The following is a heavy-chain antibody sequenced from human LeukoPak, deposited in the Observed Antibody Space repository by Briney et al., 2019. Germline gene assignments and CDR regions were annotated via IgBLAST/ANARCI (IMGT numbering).Heavy chain of an antibody. V-gene: IGHV3-21*01. CDR2: ISSSSSYI. D-gene: IGHD3-3*01. CDR1: GFTFSSYS. J-gene: IGHJ6*02. Sequence: GGSLRLSCAASGFTFSSYSMNWVRQDPGKGLEWVSSISSSSSYIYYADSVKGRFTISRDNAKNSLYLQMNSLRAEDTAVYYCARGRGVRFLEWLSLHYGMDVWGQGTTVTVSS. CDR3: ARGRGVRFLEWLSLHYGMDV.